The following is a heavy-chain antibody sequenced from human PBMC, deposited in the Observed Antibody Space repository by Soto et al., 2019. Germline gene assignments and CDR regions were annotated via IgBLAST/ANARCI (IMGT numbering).Heavy chain of an antibody. J-gene: IGHJ4*02. Sequence: SVKVXCKASGFTFTSSAMQWVRQARGQRLEWIGWIVVGSGNTNYAQKFQERVTITRDMSTSTAYMELSSLRSEDTAVYYCAAVPVGATMSLDYWGQGTLVTVSS. CDR1: GFTFTSSA. CDR3: AAVPVGATMSLDY. V-gene: IGHV1-58*02. D-gene: IGHD1-26*01. CDR2: IVVGSGNT.